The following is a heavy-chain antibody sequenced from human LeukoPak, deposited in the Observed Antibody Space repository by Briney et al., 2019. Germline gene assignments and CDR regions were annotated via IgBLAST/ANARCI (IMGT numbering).Heavy chain of an antibody. CDR3: ARDGSVWAGWFDP. CDR1: GGSINSYY. V-gene: IGHV4-59*01. J-gene: IGHJ5*02. Sequence: SETLSLTCTASGGSINSYYWSWIRQSPGKGLEWIGYIYYSGSTNYTPSLKSRVTISVDTSKNQFSLKLTSVTAADTAVYYCARDGSVWAGWFDPWGQGTLVTVSS. CDR2: IYYSGST. D-gene: IGHD5/OR15-5a*01.